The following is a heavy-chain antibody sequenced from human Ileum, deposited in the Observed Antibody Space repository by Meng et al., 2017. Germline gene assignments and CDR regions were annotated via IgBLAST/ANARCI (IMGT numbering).Heavy chain of an antibody. D-gene: IGHD5-24*01. V-gene: IGHV3-74*01. CDR2: MNADGTRT. J-gene: IGHJ3*02. CDR1: GYTFGPFW. Sequence: GGSLRLSCEASGYTFGPFWMHWVRQAPGKGLVWVSHMNADGTRTLYADSVKGRFTISRDNAKNTLYLQMNSLRVEDTAVYYCVRDRDFPDSFDIWGQGTMVTVSS. CDR3: VRDRDFPDSFDI.